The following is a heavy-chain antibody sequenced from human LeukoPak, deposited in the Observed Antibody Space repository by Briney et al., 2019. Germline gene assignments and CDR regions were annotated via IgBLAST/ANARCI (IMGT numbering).Heavy chain of an antibody. CDR3: ARLSSDWAFDF. CDR1: GGSISSSSYY. J-gene: IGHJ4*02. CDR2: IYYSGST. Sequence: PSETLSLTCTVSGGSISSSSYYWGWIRQPPGKGLEWIGSIYYSGSTYYNPSLKSRVTIPVDTSKNQFSLKLSSVTAADTAVYYCARLSSDWAFDFWGQGTLVTVSS. V-gene: IGHV4-39*01. D-gene: IGHD6-19*01.